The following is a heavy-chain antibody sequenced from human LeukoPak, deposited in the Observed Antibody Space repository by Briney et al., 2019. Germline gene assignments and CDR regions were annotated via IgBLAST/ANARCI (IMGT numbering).Heavy chain of an antibody. CDR2: ISGSGGGT. Sequence: GGSLRLSCAASGFTFSSHAMSWVRQAPGKGLEWVSGISGSGGGTSYADSVKGRFTISGDNSKNTLYLQMNSLRAEDTAIYYCAKDLRYDFWSWGQGTLVTVSS. J-gene: IGHJ4*02. V-gene: IGHV3-23*01. CDR1: GFTFSSHA. CDR3: AKDLRYDFWS. D-gene: IGHD3-3*01.